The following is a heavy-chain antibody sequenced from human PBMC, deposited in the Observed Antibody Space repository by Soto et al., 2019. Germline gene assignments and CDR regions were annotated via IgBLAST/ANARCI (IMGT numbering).Heavy chain of an antibody. J-gene: IGHJ3*02. Sequence: GGSLRLSCAASGFTFSSYWMSWVRQAPGKGLEWVANIKQDGSEKYYVDSVKGRFTISRDNAKNSLYLQMNSLRAEDTAVYYCARLYSSSWYEPDAFDIWGQGXMVTVSS. CDR2: IKQDGSEK. D-gene: IGHD6-13*01. CDR3: ARLYSSSWYEPDAFDI. V-gene: IGHV3-7*03. CDR1: GFTFSSYW.